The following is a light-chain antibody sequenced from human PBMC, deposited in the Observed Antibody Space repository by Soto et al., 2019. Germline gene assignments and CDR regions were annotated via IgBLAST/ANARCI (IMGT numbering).Light chain of an antibody. J-gene: IGLJ1*01. CDR3: QSYDSSPSYV. V-gene: IGLV1-40*01. CDR2: GNS. Sequence: QSVLTQPPSVSGAPGQRVTISCTGSSSNIGAGYDVHWYQQLPGTAPKLPIYGNSNRPSGVPDRFSGSKSGTSASLAITGLQAEDEADYYCQSYDSSPSYVFGTGTKVTVL. CDR1: SSNIGAGYD.